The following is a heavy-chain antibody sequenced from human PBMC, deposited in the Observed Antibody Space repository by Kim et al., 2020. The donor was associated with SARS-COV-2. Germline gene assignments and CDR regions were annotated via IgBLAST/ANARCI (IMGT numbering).Heavy chain of an antibody. J-gene: IGHJ4*02. CDR1: GGNFSSCA. V-gene: IGHV1-69*13. CDR3: ASSQSQGYSGYDEVPY. CDR2: IIPIFGTA. Sequence: SVKVSCKASGGNFSSCAISWVRQAPGQGLEWMGGIIPIFGTANYAQKSQGRVTITADESTSTAYMELSSLRSEDTAVYYCASSQSQGYSGYDEVPYWGQGTLVTVSS. D-gene: IGHD5-12*01.